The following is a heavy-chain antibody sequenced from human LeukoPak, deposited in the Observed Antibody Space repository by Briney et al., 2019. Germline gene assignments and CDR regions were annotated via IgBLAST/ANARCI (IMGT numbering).Heavy chain of an antibody. CDR3: ARVGYYASGPFSYFDY. V-gene: IGHV3-30-3*01. D-gene: IGHD3-10*01. Sequence: GGSLRLSCASSGFTFSGYAMHWVREAPGKGLEWVAVISYDGSNEYYADSVKGRFTISRDNSKNTLYLQMNSLSVEDTAVYYCARVGYYASGPFSYFDYWGQGTLVTVSS. CDR2: ISYDGSNE. J-gene: IGHJ4*02. CDR1: GFTFSGYA.